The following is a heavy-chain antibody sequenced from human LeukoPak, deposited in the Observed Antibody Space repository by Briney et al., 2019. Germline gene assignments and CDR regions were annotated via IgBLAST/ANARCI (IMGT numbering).Heavy chain of an antibody. CDR1: GFIFSSYA. J-gene: IGHJ4*02. V-gene: IGHV3-23*01. Sequence: GGSLRLSCTASGFIFSSYAMSWVRQAPGKGLEWVSAISGSGGSTYYADSVKGRFTISRDNSKNTLYLQMNSLRAEDTAVYYCASLTHYDSSGYSTPLVDYWGQGTLVTVSS. D-gene: IGHD3-22*01. CDR2: ISGSGGST. CDR3: ASLTHYDSSGYSTPLVDY.